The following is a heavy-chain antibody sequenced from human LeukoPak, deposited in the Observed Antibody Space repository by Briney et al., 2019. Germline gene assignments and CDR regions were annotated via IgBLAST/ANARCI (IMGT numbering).Heavy chain of an antibody. V-gene: IGHV3-9*03. J-gene: IGHJ6*03. Sequence: PGRSLRLSCAASGFTFDDYAMHWVRQAPGKGLEWVSGISWNSGNIGYADSVKGRFTISRDSAKNSLFLQMNSLRAEDMALYYCAKGSGYYYYYYMDVWGKGPRSPSP. CDR1: GFTFDDYA. CDR2: ISWNSGNI. CDR3: AKGSGYYYYYYMDV. D-gene: IGHD1-26*01.